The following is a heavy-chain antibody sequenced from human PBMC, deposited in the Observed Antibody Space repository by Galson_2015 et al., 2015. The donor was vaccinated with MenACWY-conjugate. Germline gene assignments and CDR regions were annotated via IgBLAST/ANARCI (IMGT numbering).Heavy chain of an antibody. CDR2: ISAYNGNT. D-gene: IGHD5-12*01. V-gene: IGHV1-18*01. Sequence: SVKVSCKASGYTFTSYGITWVRQAPGQGLEWMGWISAYNGNTNYAQKLRGRVTMTTDTSTSTAYMELRSLRSDDTAVYYCARWLPGTFDAFDMWGQGTMVTVSS. CDR1: GYTFTSYG. CDR3: ARWLPGTFDAFDM. J-gene: IGHJ3*02.